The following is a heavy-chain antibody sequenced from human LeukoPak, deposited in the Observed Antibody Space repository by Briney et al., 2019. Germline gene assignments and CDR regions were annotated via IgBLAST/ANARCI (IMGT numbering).Heavy chain of an antibody. D-gene: IGHD3-22*01. CDR1: GFTFDDYA. CDR3: AKDIGSYYDSSGYSLDY. Sequence: PGGSLRLSCAASGFTFDDYAMHWVRQAPGKGLEWVSGISWNSGSIVYADSVKGRFTISRDNAKNSLYLQMNSLRAEDTALYYCAKDIGSYYDSSGYSLDYWGQGTLVTVSS. V-gene: IGHV3-9*01. J-gene: IGHJ4*02. CDR2: ISWNSGSI.